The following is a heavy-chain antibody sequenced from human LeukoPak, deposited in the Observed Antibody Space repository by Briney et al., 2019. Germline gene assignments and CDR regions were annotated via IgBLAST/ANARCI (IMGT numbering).Heavy chain of an antibody. CDR2: IYTSERT. D-gene: IGHD3-16*02. V-gene: IGHV4-61*02. CDR3: ARARVIPASFDD. J-gene: IGHJ4*02. CDR1: GGSITFGSYC. Sequence: SQTLSLTCTVSGGSITFGSYCWTWLRQPAGKGLEWIGRIYTSERTFYNPSLKSRVTISMDTSMNQFSLRLNSVTAADTAVYYCARARVIPASFDDWGQGALVTVSS.